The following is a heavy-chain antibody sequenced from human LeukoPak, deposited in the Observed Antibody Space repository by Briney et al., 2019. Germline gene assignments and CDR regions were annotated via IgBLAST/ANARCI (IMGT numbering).Heavy chain of an antibody. Sequence: SVKVSCKASGYTFTSYGITWVRQAPGQGLEWMGWISGYNGDTNYAQKFQDRVTMTTDPSTSTAYMELRSLRSDDTAVYFCARDFSPYCTNGICYTGKYWGQGTLVTVSS. CDR1: GYTFTSYG. CDR3: ARDFSPYCTNGICYTGKY. CDR2: ISGYNGDT. D-gene: IGHD2-8*01. J-gene: IGHJ4*02. V-gene: IGHV1-18*01.